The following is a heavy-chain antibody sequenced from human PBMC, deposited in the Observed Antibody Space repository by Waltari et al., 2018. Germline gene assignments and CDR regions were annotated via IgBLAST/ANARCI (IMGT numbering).Heavy chain of an antibody. CDR3: ARWGVTYDAFDI. CDR2: ISSSSSYI. Sequence: EVQLVESGGGLVKPGGSLRLSCAASGFTFSSYSMNWVRQAPGKGLWWVSSISSSSSYIYYADSVKGRFTISRDNAKNSLYLQMNSLRAEDTAVYYCARWGVTYDAFDIWGQGTMVTVSS. V-gene: IGHV3-21*01. D-gene: IGHD2-21*02. J-gene: IGHJ3*02. CDR1: GFTFSSYS.